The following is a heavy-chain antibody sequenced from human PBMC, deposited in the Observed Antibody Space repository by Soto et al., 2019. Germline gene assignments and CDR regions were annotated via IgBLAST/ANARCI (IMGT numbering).Heavy chain of an antibody. CDR2: IYYRGSN. D-gene: IGHD3-10*01. CDR1: GGSISSDNYY. V-gene: IGHV4-30-4*01. J-gene: IGHJ4*02. CDR3: ARDVYYGSGSYSYYFAS. Sequence: QVQLQESGPGLVKPSQTLSLTCTVSGGSISSDNYYWSWLRQPPGKGLEWIGYIYYRGSNYHNPFLESRVTMYLGTSTTLFSLKLSSVTAADSAVYFCARDVYYGSGSYSYYFASWGQGTPITVTS.